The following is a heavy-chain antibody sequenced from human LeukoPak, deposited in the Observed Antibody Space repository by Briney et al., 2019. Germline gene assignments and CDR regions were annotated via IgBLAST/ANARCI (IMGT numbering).Heavy chain of an antibody. V-gene: IGHV1-69*05. D-gene: IGHD2-2*02. Sequence: GASVKVSCKASGGTFSSYAISWVRQAPGQGLEWMGGIIPIFGTANYAQKFQGRVTITTDESTSTAYMELSSLRFEDTAVYYCARDSRGKYCSSTSCYKYNWFDPWGQGTLVTVSS. J-gene: IGHJ5*02. CDR3: ARDSRGKYCSSTSCYKYNWFDP. CDR1: GGTFSSYA. CDR2: IIPIFGTA.